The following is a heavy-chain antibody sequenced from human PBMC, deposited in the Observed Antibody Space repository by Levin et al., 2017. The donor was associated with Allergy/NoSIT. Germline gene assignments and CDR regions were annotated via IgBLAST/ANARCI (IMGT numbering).Heavy chain of an antibody. Sequence: PGGSLRLSCRVSGASISGSSFYWGWIRQPPGKGLEWIGSIYHTGSTYYSPSLKSRITVSVDTSKNQFSLKLRSVTAADTAVYYCASRTYRAWGQGILVTVAS. D-gene: IGHD3-16*02. V-gene: IGHV4-39*01. J-gene: IGHJ5*02. CDR3: ASRTYRA. CDR1: GASISGSSFY. CDR2: IYHTGST.